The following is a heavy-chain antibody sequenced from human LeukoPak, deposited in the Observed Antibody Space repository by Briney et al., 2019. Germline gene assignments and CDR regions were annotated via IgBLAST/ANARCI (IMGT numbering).Heavy chain of an antibody. V-gene: IGHV3-30*18. CDR3: AKDLVGYCSSTSCYIPGDY. D-gene: IGHD2-2*02. J-gene: IGHJ4*02. CDR1: GFTFSSYG. Sequence: GGSLRLSCAASGFTFSSYGMPWVRQAPGKGLEWVAVISYDGSNKYYADSVKGRFTISRDNSKNTLYLQMISLRAEETAVYYCAKDLVGYCSSTSCYIPGDYWGQGTLVTVSS. CDR2: ISYDGSNK.